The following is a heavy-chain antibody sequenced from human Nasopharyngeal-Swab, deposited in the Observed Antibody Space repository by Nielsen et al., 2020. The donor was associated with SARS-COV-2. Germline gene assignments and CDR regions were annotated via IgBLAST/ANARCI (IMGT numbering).Heavy chain of an antibody. Sequence: ASVKVSCKASGYTFTGYYMHWVRQAPGQGLEWMGRINPNSGGTNYAQKFQGRVTMTRDTSIGTAYMELSRLRSDDTVVYYCARGGYSGYDFTPADYYYYGMDVWGQGTTVTVSS. CDR1: GYTFTGYY. D-gene: IGHD5-12*01. J-gene: IGHJ6*02. CDR2: INPNSGGT. V-gene: IGHV1-2*05. CDR3: ARGGYSGYDFTPADYYYYGMDV.